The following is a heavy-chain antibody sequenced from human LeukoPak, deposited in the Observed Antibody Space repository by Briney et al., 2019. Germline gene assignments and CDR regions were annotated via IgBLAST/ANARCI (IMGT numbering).Heavy chain of an antibody. CDR3: ARDRGYCSGTTCYPRFDP. CDR2: IYSTGST. CDR1: GGSISSYY. D-gene: IGHD2-2*01. Sequence: SETLSLTCTVSGGSISSYYWSWIRQPAGEGLEWIGRIYSTGSTIYNPSLESRVTMSVDTSRNQFSLNLTSVTAADTAVYYCARDRGYCSGTTCYPRFDPWGQGTLVTVSS. J-gene: IGHJ5*02. V-gene: IGHV4-4*07.